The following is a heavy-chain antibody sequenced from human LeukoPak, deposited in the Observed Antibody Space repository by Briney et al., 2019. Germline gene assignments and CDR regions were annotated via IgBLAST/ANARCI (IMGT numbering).Heavy chain of an antibody. Sequence: SETLSLTCTVSGGSISSGRYYWSWIRQPAGKGLEWIGRIYTSGSTNYNPSLKSRVTISVDTSKNQFSLKLSSVTAADTAVYYCARDSGSYYAGNWGQGTLVTVSS. CDR2: IYTSGST. J-gene: IGHJ4*02. D-gene: IGHD1-26*01. V-gene: IGHV4-61*02. CDR3: ARDSGSYYAGN. CDR1: GGSISSGRYY.